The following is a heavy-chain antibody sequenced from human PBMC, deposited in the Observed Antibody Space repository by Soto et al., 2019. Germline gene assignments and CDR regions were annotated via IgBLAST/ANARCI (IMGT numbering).Heavy chain of an antibody. CDR1: GYTFTSYY. CDR3: ARDQLVGATGY. D-gene: IGHD1-26*01. CDR2: INPSGGST. Sequence: ASVKVSCKASGYTFTSYYMHWVRQAPGQGLEWMGIINPSGGSTSYAQKFQGRVTMARDTSTSTVYMELSSLRSEDTAVYYCARDQLVGATGYWGQGTLVTVSS. J-gene: IGHJ4*02. V-gene: IGHV1-46*01.